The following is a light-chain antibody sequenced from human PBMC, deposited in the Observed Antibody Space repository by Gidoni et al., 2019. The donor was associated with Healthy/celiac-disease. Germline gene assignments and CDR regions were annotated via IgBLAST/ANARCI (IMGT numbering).Light chain of an antibody. CDR3: QQSYSSPGT. V-gene: IGKV1-39*01. J-gene: IGKJ1*01. CDR1: QSISSY. Sequence: IQMTQSPSSLSASVGDRVTITCRASQSISSYLNWYQQKPGKAPKLLIYAASSLQSEVPSRFSGSGSGTDFTLTISSLQPEDFATYYCQQSYSSPGTFGQGTKVEIK. CDR2: AAS.